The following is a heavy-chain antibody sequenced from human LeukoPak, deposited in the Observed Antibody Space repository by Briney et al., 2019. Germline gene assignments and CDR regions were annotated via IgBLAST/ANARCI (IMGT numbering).Heavy chain of an antibody. Sequence: GGSLRLSCAASGFTFSSYGMHWVRQAPGKGLEWVTFIRYDGSNKYYADSVKGRFTISRDNSKNTLYLQMNSLRAEDTAVYYCAKDRAPAGLEWLFDYWGQGTLVTVPS. V-gene: IGHV3-30*02. CDR3: AKDRAPAGLEWLFDY. D-gene: IGHD3-3*01. J-gene: IGHJ4*02. CDR1: GFTFSSYG. CDR2: IRYDGSNK.